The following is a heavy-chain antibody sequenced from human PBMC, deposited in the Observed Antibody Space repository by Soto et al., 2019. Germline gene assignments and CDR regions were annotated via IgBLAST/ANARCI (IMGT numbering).Heavy chain of an antibody. Sequence: QVQLVQSVTELKKPGASVSLSCKASGFTFTDYYFNWVRQSPGEGVQWMGIINPSNGFTTFAQKFQDRVTMTTDTSTNTVYMEVRSLRFEDTAVYFCARDRPDTYCGGDCPLGYYYHGMDVWGQGTAVTVSS. CDR1: GFTFTDYY. CDR2: INPSNGFT. CDR3: ARDRPDTYCGGDCPLGYYYHGMDV. J-gene: IGHJ6*02. V-gene: IGHV1-46*01. D-gene: IGHD2-21*02.